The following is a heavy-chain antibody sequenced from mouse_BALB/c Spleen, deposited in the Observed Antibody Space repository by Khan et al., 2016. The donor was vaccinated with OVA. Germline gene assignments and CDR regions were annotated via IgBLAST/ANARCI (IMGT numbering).Heavy chain of an antibody. D-gene: IGHD6-2*01. CDR1: GFTFTNYG. CDR3: ARISSYWYSDI. Sequence: QIQLVQSGPELKKPGETVKISCKASGFTFTNYGMNWVKQAPGKGFKWMGWINTYTGEPTYGDDFKGRFALSLETSASTAYLQINNLINEDMATYFCARISSYWYSDIWGAGTTVTVSS. J-gene: IGHJ1*01. V-gene: IGHV9-1*02. CDR2: INTYTGEP.